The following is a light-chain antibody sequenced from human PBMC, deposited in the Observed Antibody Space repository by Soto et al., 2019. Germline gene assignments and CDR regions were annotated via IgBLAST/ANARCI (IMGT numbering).Light chain of an antibody. CDR1: QSVSDK. Sequence: EIVMMQSPATLSVSPGERATLSCRASQSVSDKLAWYQHNPGQAPRLLIYGASIRATGVPARFSGSGSGTEFTLTISSLQSEDFAVYYCQQYNDWPPLTFGGGTKVEIK. CDR3: QQYNDWPPLT. J-gene: IGKJ4*01. V-gene: IGKV3-15*01. CDR2: GAS.